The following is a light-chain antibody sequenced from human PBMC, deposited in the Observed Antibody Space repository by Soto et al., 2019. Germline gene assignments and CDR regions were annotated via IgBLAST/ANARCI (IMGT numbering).Light chain of an antibody. CDR2: GAS. J-gene: IGKJ1*01. CDR3: QQYNNWPWT. CDR1: QSISGT. Sequence: EIVMTQSPATLSVSPGGRATLSCRASQSISGTLAWYQQKPGQAPRLLIYGASTMATSFPARFSGSGSWTDFTLTISSLQSEDFAVYYCQQYNNWPWTFGQGTKVEIK. V-gene: IGKV3-15*01.